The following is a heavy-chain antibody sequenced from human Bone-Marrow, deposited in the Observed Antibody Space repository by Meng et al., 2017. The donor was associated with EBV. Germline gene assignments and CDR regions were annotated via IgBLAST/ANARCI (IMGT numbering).Heavy chain of an antibody. CDR1: AFTFSSYW. Sequence: VQLVESGGALILPGGSLLLFSSASAFTFSSYWMHWVRQGPGKGLVWVSRINYEGSSTSYADSVKGRFTISRDNAKNTLYLQMNSLRAEETAVYFCARDTSDGDFDYWGQGALVTVSS. V-gene: IGHV3-74*01. J-gene: IGHJ4*02. CDR3: ARDTSDGDFDY. CDR2: INYEGSST.